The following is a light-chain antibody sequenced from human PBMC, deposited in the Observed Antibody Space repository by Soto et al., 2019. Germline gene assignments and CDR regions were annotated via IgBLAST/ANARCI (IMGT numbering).Light chain of an antibody. CDR1: QSLNRD. CDR2: DAS. CDR3: QQRSNWPRSLT. Sequence: IVMTHAPSTLSMSPVERATLSCSAIQSLNRDLAWYQQKPGQSPRLLIYDASNRATGIPARFSGSGSGTDFTLTISSLEPEDFAVYYCQQRSNWPRSLTFGGGTKVDIK. J-gene: IGKJ4*01. V-gene: IGKV3-11*01.